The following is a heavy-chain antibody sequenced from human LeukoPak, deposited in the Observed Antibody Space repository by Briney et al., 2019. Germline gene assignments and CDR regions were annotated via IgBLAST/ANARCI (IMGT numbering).Heavy chain of an antibody. D-gene: IGHD4-23*01. CDR1: GDSISNYY. V-gene: IGHV4-4*07. J-gene: IGHJ3*02. Sequence: SETLSLTCTVSGDSISNYYWSWIRQPAGKGLEWIGRIYTSGSTNYKPSLKSRVTMSVDTSKNQFFLKLTSVTAADTAVYYCARGPAHGGNSLAFDIWGQGTMVTVSS. CDR2: IYTSGST. CDR3: ARGPAHGGNSLAFDI.